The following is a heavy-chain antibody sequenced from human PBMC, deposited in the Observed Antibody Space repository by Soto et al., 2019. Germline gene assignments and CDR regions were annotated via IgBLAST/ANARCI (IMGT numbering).Heavy chain of an antibody. CDR3: ARGVVPAAGAAPHYFHYGVDV. Sequence: QVQLVQSGPEVKKPGSSVKVSCKTSGDTFKKFAISWVRQAPGQGPEWMGGIIPMFGTTKYTQKFQGRVTFTADKSTGTAYMELTSLMSEDTATYFCARGVVPAAGAAPHYFHYGVDVWGLGTTVTVSS. V-gene: IGHV1-69*06. CDR1: GDTFKKFA. J-gene: IGHJ6*02. D-gene: IGHD2-2*01. CDR2: IIPMFGTT.